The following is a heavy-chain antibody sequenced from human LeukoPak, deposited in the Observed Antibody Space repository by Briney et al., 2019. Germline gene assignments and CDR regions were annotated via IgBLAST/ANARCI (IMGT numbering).Heavy chain of an antibody. CDR2: ISYTSITI. CDR3: AREDSYYYGSGSYPFDY. Sequence: GGSLRLSCVASGFTFSSYSMNWVRQAPGQGLEWISYISYTSITIYYADSVKGRFTISRDNAKNSLYLQMNSLRAEDTAVYYCAREDSYYYGSGSYPFDYWGQGTLVTVSS. V-gene: IGHV3-48*04. CDR1: GFTFSSYS. D-gene: IGHD3-10*01. J-gene: IGHJ4*02.